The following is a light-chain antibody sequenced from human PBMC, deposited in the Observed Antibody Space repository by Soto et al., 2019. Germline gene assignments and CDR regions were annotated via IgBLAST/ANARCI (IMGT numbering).Light chain of an antibody. J-gene: IGKJ1*01. Sequence: EIVLTQSPGTLSLSSGKRATLSCRASQSVSSSYLAWYQQNPGQALRLLIYCAYSSDTCIPHWFSGSGSGTHFSLIISRLEPEDLAVYYCQQQRSSPRTLGHGTKVDI. CDR3: QQQRSSPRT. CDR1: QSVSSSY. CDR2: CAY. V-gene: IGKV3-20*01.